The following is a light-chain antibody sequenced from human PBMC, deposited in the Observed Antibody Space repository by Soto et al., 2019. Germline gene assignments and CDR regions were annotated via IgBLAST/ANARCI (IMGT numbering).Light chain of an antibody. J-gene: IGKJ1*01. CDR2: KAS. Sequence: DIQMTQSPSTLSASVGDRVTITCRASHSISSWLAWYQQKPGKAPKLLIYKASSLESGVPSRFSGSGSGTEFTLTISSLQPDDIATYYCQKYNNYSCGFGQGTKVEI. CDR1: HSISSW. V-gene: IGKV1-5*03. CDR3: QKYNNYSCG.